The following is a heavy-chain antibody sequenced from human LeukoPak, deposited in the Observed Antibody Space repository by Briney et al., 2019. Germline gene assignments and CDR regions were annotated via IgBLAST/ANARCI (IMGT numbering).Heavy chain of an antibody. D-gene: IGHD4-23*01. Sequence: SSETLSLTCAVYGGSFSGYYWSWIRQPPGKGLEWIGEINHSGSTNYNPSLKSRVTISVDTSKNQFSLKLSSVTAADTAVYYCARFTGVRSSIYYYYGMGVWGQGTTVTVSS. J-gene: IGHJ6*02. CDR1: GGSFSGYY. V-gene: IGHV4-34*01. CDR2: INHSGST. CDR3: ARFTGVRSSIYYYYGMGV.